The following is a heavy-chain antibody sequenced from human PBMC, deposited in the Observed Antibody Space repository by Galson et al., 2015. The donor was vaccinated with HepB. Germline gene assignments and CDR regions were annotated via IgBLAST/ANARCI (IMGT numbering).Heavy chain of an antibody. J-gene: IGHJ5*02. CDR2: INAGNGNT. CDR1: GYTFTSYA. D-gene: IGHD4-11*01. Sequence: SVKVSCKASGYTFTSYAMHWVRQAPGQRPEWMGWINAGNGNTKYSQKFQGRVTITRDTSASTAYMELSSLRSEDTAVYYCARGDRGYSNGRGIDPWGQGTLVTVSS. V-gene: IGHV1-3*01. CDR3: ARGDRGYSNGRGIDP.